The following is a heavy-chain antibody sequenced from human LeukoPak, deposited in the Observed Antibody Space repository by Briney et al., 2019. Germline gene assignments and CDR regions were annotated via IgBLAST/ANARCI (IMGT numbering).Heavy chain of an antibody. CDR2: ISSSGSTI. Sequence: PGGSLRLSCAASGFTFSSYEMNWVRQAPGKGLEWVSYISSSGSTIYYADSVKGRFTISRDNAKNSLYLQMNSLRAEDTAVYYCASYLKKTLDYWGQGTLVTVSS. CDR1: GFTFSSYE. V-gene: IGHV3-48*03. CDR3: ASYLKKTLDY. D-gene: IGHD3-10*01. J-gene: IGHJ4*02.